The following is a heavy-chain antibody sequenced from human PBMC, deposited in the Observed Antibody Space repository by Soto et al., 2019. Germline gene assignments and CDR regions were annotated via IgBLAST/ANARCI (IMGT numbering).Heavy chain of an antibody. CDR3: ARDFEVSGSGSYLDYYYYGMDV. J-gene: IGHJ6*02. Sequence: ASVKVSCKASGYTFTSYGISWVRQAPGQGLEWMGWISAYNGNTNYAQKLQGRVTMTTDTSTSTAYMELRSLRSEDTAVYYCARDFEVSGSGSYLDYYYYGMDVWGQGTTVTVSS. D-gene: IGHD3-10*01. CDR2: ISAYNGNT. CDR1: GYTFTSYG. V-gene: IGHV1-18*01.